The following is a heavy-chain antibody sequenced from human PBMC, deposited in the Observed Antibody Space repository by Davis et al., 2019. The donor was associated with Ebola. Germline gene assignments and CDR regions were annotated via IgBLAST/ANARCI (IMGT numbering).Heavy chain of an antibody. Sequence: PGGSLRLSCAASGFAFSSYWMSWVRQAPGKGLEWVANVKQDGSEIYYVDSVKGRFTVSRDNAKNSVYLQMDSLRAEDTAVYYGAREGGGSWGYWGQGTLVTVSS. D-gene: IGHD1-26*01. CDR3: AREGGGSWGY. CDR2: VKQDGSEI. V-gene: IGHV3-7*03. CDR1: GFAFSSYW. J-gene: IGHJ4*02.